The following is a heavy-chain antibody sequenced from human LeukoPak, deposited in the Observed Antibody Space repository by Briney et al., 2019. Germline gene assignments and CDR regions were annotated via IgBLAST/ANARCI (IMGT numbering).Heavy chain of an antibody. CDR1: GGSISSGGYY. D-gene: IGHD3-22*01. CDR3: ARVLGYYYDSSGYVDY. V-gene: IGHV4-31*03. Sequence: SETLSLTCTVSGGSISSGGYYWSWIRQHPGKGLEWTGYIYYSGSTYYNPSLKSRVTISVDTSKNQFSLKLSSVTAADTAVYYCARVLGYYYDSSGYVDYWGQGTLVTVSS. J-gene: IGHJ4*02. CDR2: IYYSGST.